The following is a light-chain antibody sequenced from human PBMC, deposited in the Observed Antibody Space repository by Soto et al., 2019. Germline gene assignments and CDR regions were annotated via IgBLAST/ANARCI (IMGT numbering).Light chain of an antibody. Sequence: QSALTQPASVSGSPGQSITISCTGTSSDVGSYNLVSWYQQHPGKAPKVMIYEVSKRPSGVPNRFSGSKSGNTASLTISGLQAEDEADYYCCSYAGGSTYVFGTGTQLTVL. CDR2: EVS. CDR1: SSDVGSYNL. V-gene: IGLV2-23*02. CDR3: CSYAGGSTYV. J-gene: IGLJ1*01.